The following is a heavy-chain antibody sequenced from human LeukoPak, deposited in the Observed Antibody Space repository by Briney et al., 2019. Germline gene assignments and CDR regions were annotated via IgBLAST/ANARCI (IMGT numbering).Heavy chain of an antibody. CDR2: ISSSSSTI. V-gene: IGHV3-48*01. D-gene: IGHD3-10*01. Sequence: GGSLRLSCAASGFTLSSYSMNWVRQAPGKGLEWVSYISSSSSTIYYADSVKGRFTISRDNAKNSLYLQMNSLRAEDTAVYYCVRELTMVRVAYGMDVWGQGTTVTVSS. CDR3: VRELTMVRVAYGMDV. CDR1: GFTLSSYS. J-gene: IGHJ6*02.